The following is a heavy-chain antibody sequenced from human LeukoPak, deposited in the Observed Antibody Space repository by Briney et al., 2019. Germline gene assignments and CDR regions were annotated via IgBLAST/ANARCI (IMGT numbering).Heavy chain of an antibody. CDR3: ARELHADYYYYMDV. D-gene: IGHD5-24*01. CDR2: IYYSGST. CDR1: GGSISSSSYY. J-gene: IGHJ6*03. Sequence: SETLSLTCTVSGGSISSSSYYWGWIRQPPGKGLEGIGSIYYSGSTYYNPSLKSRVTMSVDTSKNQFSLKLSSVTAADTAVYYCARELHADYYYYMDVWGKGTTVTVSS. V-gene: IGHV4-39*07.